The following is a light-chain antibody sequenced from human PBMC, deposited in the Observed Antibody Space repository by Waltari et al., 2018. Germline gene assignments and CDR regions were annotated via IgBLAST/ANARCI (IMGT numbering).Light chain of an antibody. Sequence: AIRMTQSPSSLSSSTGGRVTIPCRASQGISSYLAWYQKKPGKAPKLLIYAASTLKSGVPSRFSGSGSGTDFTFTISSLQPEDIATYYCQQHDNLPPFTFGPGTKVDIK. J-gene: IGKJ3*01. CDR1: QGISSY. CDR2: AAS. V-gene: IGKV1-8*01. CDR3: QQHDNLPPFT.